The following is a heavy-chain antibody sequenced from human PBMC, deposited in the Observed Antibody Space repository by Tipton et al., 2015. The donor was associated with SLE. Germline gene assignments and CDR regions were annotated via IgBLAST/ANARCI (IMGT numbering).Heavy chain of an antibody. J-gene: IGHJ5*02. CDR2: IKQDGSEK. V-gene: IGHV3-7*01. Sequence: SLRLSCAASGFTFSSYWMSWVRQAPGKGLEWVANIKQDGSEKYYVDSVKGRFTISRDNAKNSLYLQMNSLRAEDTAVYYCARVKVGGNWFDPWGQGTLVTVPS. CDR1: GFTFSSYW. D-gene: IGHD3-22*01. CDR3: ARVKVGGNWFDP.